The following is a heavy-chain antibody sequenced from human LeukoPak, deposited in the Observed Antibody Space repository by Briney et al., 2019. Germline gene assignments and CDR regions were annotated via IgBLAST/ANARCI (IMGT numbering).Heavy chain of an antibody. CDR1: GGTFSSYA. CDR3: ARDQIAVAGNAFDI. J-gene: IGHJ3*02. V-gene: IGHV1-69*05. Sequence: ASVKVSCKASGGTFSSYAISWVRQAPGQGLEWMGRIIPIFGTANYAQKFQGGVTITTDESTSTAYMELSSLRSEDTAVYYCARDQIAVAGNAFDIWGQGTMVTVSS. CDR2: IIPIFGTA. D-gene: IGHD6-19*01.